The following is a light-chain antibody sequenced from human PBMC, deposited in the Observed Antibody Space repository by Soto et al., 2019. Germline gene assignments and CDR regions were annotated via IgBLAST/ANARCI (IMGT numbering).Light chain of an antibody. J-gene: IGLJ1*01. Sequence: SYELTQPPSVSVSPGQTASITCSGDKLGDKYAAWYQQKPGQSPGLVIYQDNRRPSGIPERFSGSNSGNTATLTISGTQAMDEADSYCHACVRTTLWVFGTGTKLTVL. CDR3: HACVRTTLWV. CDR2: QDN. V-gene: IGLV3-1*01. CDR1: KLGDKY.